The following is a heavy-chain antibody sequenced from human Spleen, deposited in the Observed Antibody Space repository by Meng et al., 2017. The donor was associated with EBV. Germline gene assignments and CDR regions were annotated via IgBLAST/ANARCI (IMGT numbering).Heavy chain of an antibody. CDR1: GYTFPHYA. CDR3: ARAYYDSSGLSDY. D-gene: IGHD3-22*01. Sequence: VQSGSEWKKPGASVKVSCKASGYTFPHYAVNWVRQAPGQGLEWLGWINTNTGNPTYAQAFTGRFVFSLDTSVSTAYLQISSLKAEDTGVYYCARAYYDSSGLSDYWGQGTLVTVSS. V-gene: IGHV7-4-1*02. CDR2: INTNTGNP. J-gene: IGHJ4*02.